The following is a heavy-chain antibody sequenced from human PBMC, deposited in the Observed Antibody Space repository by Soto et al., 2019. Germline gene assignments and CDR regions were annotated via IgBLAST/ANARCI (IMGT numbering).Heavy chain of an antibody. J-gene: IGHJ6*02. CDR1: GFTFSSYA. D-gene: IGHD3-3*01. CDR2: ISGSGGST. CDR3: AKAETYDYDFWSGPAIVGMDV. Sequence: GGSLRLSCAASGFTFSSYAMSWVRQAPGKGLEWVSAISGSGGSTYYADSVKGRFTISRDNSKNTLYLQMNSLRAEDTAVYYCAKAETYDYDFWSGPAIVGMDVWGQGNTVNVSS. V-gene: IGHV3-23*01.